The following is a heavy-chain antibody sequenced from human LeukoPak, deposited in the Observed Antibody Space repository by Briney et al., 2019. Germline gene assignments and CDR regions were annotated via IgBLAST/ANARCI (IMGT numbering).Heavy chain of an antibody. V-gene: IGHV3-23*01. J-gene: IGHJ4*02. D-gene: IGHD3-10*01. CDR3: AKFGERWYYFDY. CDR1: GFTFSIYA. Sequence: GGSLRLSCAASGFTFSIYAMSWVRQAPGKGLEWVSAISGSGGSTYYADSVKGRFTISRDNSKNTLYLQMNSLRAEDTAVYYCAKFGERWYYFDYWGQGTLVTVSS. CDR2: ISGSGGST.